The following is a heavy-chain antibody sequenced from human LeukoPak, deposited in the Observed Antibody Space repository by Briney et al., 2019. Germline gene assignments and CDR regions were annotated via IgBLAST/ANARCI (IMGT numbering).Heavy chain of an antibody. J-gene: IGHJ3*02. V-gene: IGHV4-31*03. D-gene: IGHD6-13*01. CDR1: GGSISSGGYY. CDR3: ARAPPDPDSSIWYRERAFDI. CDR2: IYYSGST. Sequence: SQTLSVTCTVFGGSISSGGYYWSWIRQHPGKGLEWIGYIYYSGSTYYNPSLKSRVTISVDTSKNQFSLKLSSVTAADTAVYYCARAPPDPDSSIWYRERAFDIWGQGTMVTVSS.